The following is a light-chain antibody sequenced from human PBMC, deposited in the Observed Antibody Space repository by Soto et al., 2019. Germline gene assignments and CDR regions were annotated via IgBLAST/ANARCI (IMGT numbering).Light chain of an antibody. CDR1: SSNIGEGYD. V-gene: IGLV1-40*01. J-gene: IGLJ1*01. Sequence: QSVLTQPPSVSGAQGQRVTISCTGSSSNIGEGYDVHLYQQLPGTSPKLLIYGNINRPSGLPDRFSRSKSGPSASLAITGLQDEDEADYYCQSYDCSFSGYVFGTGTKLTVL. CDR3: QSYDCSFSGYV. CDR2: GNI.